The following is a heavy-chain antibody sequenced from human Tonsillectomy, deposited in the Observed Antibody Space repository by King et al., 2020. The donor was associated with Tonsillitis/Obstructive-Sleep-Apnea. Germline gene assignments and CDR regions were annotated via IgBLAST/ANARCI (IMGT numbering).Heavy chain of an antibody. CDR2: INHSGST. J-gene: IGHJ5*02. V-gene: IGHV4-34*01. CDR1: GGSFSGYY. CDR3: ARGLGDYGDYGGDLGFDP. D-gene: IGHD4-17*01. Sequence: VQLQQWGAGLLKPSETLSLTCAVYGGSFSGYYWSWIRQPPGKGLEWIGEINHSGSTNYNPSLKSRVTISVDTSKNQFSLKLSSVTAADTAVYYCARGLGDYGDYGGDLGFDPWGQGTLVTVSS.